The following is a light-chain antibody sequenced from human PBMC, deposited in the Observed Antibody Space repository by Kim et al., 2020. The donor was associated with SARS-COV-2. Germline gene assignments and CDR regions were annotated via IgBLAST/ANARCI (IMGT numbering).Light chain of an antibody. Sequence: VTTSCSGSRSNVGANSVTWYQHLPGTAPNLLIYNANQRPSGVPSRFSGSKSGTSASLAISGLQSDDEADYYCAAWDDSLGGLWVFGGGTQLTVL. J-gene: IGLJ3*02. CDR2: NAN. CDR3: AAWDDSLGGLWV. V-gene: IGLV1-44*01. CDR1: RSNVGANS.